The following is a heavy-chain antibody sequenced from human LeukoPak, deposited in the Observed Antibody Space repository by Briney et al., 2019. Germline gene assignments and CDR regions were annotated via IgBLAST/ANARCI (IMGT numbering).Heavy chain of an antibody. V-gene: IGHV4-39*01. CDR3: AGIELLGGPLDY. CDR2: IYYSGSS. CDR1: AGSISSSSSYY. Sequence: SETLSLSCTVSAGSISSSSSYYWGWIRQPPGKGLEWIGSIYYSGSSYYNPSLKSRITMSVDTSKSQFSLRLKSVTAADTAVYYCAGIELLGGPLDYWGQGILVTVSA. J-gene: IGHJ4*02. D-gene: IGHD3-10*01.